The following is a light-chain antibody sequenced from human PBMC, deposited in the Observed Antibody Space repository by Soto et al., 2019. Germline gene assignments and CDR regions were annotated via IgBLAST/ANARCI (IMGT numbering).Light chain of an antibody. CDR2: DVS. CDR1: QSISNW. CDR3: QQYNSYPWT. J-gene: IGKJ1*01. Sequence: DIQMTQSPSTLSASVGDRVTITCRASQSISNWLAWYQQKPGKAPKLLIYDVSRLASGVPSRFSGSGSGTEFTLTISSLQPDDFATYYCQQYNSYPWTFGQGTKVEIK. V-gene: IGKV1-5*01.